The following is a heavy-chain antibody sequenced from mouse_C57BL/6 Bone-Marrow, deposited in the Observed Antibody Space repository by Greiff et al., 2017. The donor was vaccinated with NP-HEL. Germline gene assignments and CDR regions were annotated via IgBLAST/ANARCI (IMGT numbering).Heavy chain of an antibody. J-gene: IGHJ2*01. D-gene: IGHD1-1*01. CDR3: AKSYYGSSSYYFDY. Sequence: QVQLKESGPGLVQPSPSLSITCTVSGFSLTSYGVHWVRQSPGKGLEWLGVIWRGGSTDYNAAFMSRLSITKDNSKSQVFFKMNSLQADDTSIYYCAKSYYGSSSYYFDYWGQGTTLTVSS. CDR2: IWRGGST. CDR1: GFSLTSYG. V-gene: IGHV2-5*01.